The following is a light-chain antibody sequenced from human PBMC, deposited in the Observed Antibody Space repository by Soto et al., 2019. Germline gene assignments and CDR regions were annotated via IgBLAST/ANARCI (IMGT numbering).Light chain of an antibody. Sequence: DIQLTQSPSFLSASVRDRVTITCRASQGINNFLGWYQQKPGKGPKLLIYAASALQSGIPSRFSGSGSGTEFTLTITSLQPEDFATYFCQQLNSFPITFGQGTRLDIK. V-gene: IGKV1-9*01. CDR3: QQLNSFPIT. CDR2: AAS. J-gene: IGKJ5*01. CDR1: QGINNF.